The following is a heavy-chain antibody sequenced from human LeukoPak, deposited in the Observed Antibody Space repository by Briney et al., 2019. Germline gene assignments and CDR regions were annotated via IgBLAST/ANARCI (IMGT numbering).Heavy chain of an antibody. Sequence: GSLRLSCAASGFTVSSNYMSWVRQAPGKGLEWVSVIYSGGSTCYADSVKGRFTISRDNSKNTLYLQMNSLRAEDTAVYYCARDGYNHYFDYWGQGTLVTVSS. CDR3: ARDGYNHYFDY. V-gene: IGHV3-66*01. CDR1: GFTVSSNY. CDR2: IYSGGST. J-gene: IGHJ4*02. D-gene: IGHD5-24*01.